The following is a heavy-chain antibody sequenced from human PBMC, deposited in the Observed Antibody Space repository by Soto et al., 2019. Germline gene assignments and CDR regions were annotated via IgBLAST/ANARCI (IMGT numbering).Heavy chain of an antibody. CDR2: ISHSGTS. V-gene: IGHV4-38-2*02. D-gene: IGHD2-21*02. CDR3: ARASGGHSEWGHWSDP. Sequence: KPSETLSLTCTVSGYSISSRYYWSCIRQTPEKGMEWSRSISHSGTSIYNPSLRSRVTISMDTSNNQFPLKLNSLTATDTAAYDYARASGGHSEWGHWSDPWGQGTLVTVSS. CDR1: GYSISSRYY. J-gene: IGHJ5*02.